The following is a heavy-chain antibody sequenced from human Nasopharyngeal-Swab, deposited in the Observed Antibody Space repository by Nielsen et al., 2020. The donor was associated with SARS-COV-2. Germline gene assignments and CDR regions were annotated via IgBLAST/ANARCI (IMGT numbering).Heavy chain of an antibody. CDR1: GFTFSSYG. CDR2: IWYDGTNK. Sequence: GGSLRLSCAASGFTFSSYGMHWVRQAPGKGPEWVAVIWYDGTNKYYADSVKGRFTISRDNAKNSLYLQMNSLRAEDTAVYYCAREERIPMIVVVITKAFDIWGQGTMVTVSS. CDR3: AREERIPMIVVVITKAFDI. D-gene: IGHD3-22*01. V-gene: IGHV3-33*01. J-gene: IGHJ3*02.